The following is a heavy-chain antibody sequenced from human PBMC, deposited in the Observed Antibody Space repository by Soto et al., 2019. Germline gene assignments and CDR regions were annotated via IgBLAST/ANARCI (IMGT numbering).Heavy chain of an antibody. CDR2: INSNGDGT. J-gene: IGHJ4*02. CDR1: GFTFVIYA. D-gene: IGHD1-26*01. Sequence: PGGSLRLSCSASGFTFVIYAMHWARQAPGKGLEYVASINSNGDGTYYADSVKGRFTISRDNSNNTLYLQMSSLIAEDSAVYYCVRGSRSIDYWGQGTLVTVSS. V-gene: IGHV3-64D*06. CDR3: VRGSRSIDY.